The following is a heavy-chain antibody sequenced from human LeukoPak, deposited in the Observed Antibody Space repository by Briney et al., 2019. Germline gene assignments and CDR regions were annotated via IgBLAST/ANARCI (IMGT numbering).Heavy chain of an antibody. J-gene: IGHJ4*02. V-gene: IGHV3-7*01. CDR3: ARGRGPDY. Sequence: PGGSLRLSCVASGFTFSSNWMSWVRQAPGKGLEWVANIKRDGSEKYYVDSVKGRFTISRDNAKNSVYLQMNSLRAEDTAVYYCARGRGPDYWGQGTLVTVSS. CDR2: IKRDGSEK. CDR1: GFTFSSNW.